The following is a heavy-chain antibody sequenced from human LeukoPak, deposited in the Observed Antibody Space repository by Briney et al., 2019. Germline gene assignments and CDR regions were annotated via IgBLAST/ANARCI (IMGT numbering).Heavy chain of an antibody. Sequence: GGSLRLSCAASGFTFSSYGMHWVRQAPGKGLDWVAFIRYDGRNKYYADSVKGRFTISRDNSKNTLYLQMNSLRAGDTAVYYCARDGGYDFWSYFDYWGQGTLVTVSS. V-gene: IGHV3-30*02. CDR2: IRYDGRNK. D-gene: IGHD3-3*01. CDR3: ARDGGYDFWSYFDY. CDR1: GFTFSSYG. J-gene: IGHJ4*02.